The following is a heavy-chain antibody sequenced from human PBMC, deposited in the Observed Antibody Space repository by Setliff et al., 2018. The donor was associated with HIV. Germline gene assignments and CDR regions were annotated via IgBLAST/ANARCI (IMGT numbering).Heavy chain of an antibody. Sequence: LTCTVSGGSISTGGFYWTWIRHHPGKGLEWLGYIYYSGTTYYNPSLKSRLSFSLDTSKMQFSLKLGSVTAADTAVYYCARTMLRGVLALDSWGQGTLVTVSS. D-gene: IGHD3-10*01. CDR3: ARTMLRGVLALDS. CDR1: GGSISTGGFY. V-gene: IGHV4-31*03. J-gene: IGHJ4*02. CDR2: IYYSGTT.